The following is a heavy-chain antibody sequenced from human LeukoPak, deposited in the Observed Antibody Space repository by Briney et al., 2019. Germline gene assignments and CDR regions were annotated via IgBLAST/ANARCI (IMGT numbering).Heavy chain of an antibody. V-gene: IGHV1-46*01. Sequence: ASVKVSCKASGYTFTNYHIHWVRQAPGQVLEWMGIINPSGGSPVYAQKFQGRVTMTRDKSTSTVYMDLSSLIYDDTAVYYCARDMDIAVAASEGGHYYYYYMGVWGTGTTVTVSS. J-gene: IGHJ6*03. CDR3: ARDMDIAVAASEGGHYYYYYMGV. CDR1: GYTFTNYH. CDR2: INPSGGSP. D-gene: IGHD6-19*01.